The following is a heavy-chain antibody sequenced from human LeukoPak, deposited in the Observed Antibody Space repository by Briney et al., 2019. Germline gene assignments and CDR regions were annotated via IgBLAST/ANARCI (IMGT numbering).Heavy chain of an antibody. J-gene: IGHJ4*02. CDR1: GGTFSSYA. Sequence: GASVKVSCKASGGTFSSYAISWVRQAPGQGLEWMGRIIPIFGIANYAQKLQGRVTITEDKSTSTAYMELSSLRSEDTAVYYCARLFRNSLDGDYWGQGTLVTVS. CDR3: ARLFRNSLDGDY. V-gene: IGHV1-69*04. CDR2: IIPIFGIA. D-gene: IGHD4-23*01.